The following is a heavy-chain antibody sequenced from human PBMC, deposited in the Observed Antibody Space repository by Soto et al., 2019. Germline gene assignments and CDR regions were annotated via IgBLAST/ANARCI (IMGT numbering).Heavy chain of an antibody. CDR1: GGSISSGGYY. Sequence: QVQLQESGPGLVKPSQTLSLTCTVSGGSISSGGYYWSWIRQHRGKGLEWIGYIYYSGSTYYNPSLWSGGAISVDTSKNQFSLKLNSVSTADAAVYYCARSGWYAHHYFAYWGQGTLVTVSS. D-gene: IGHD6-19*01. V-gene: IGHV4-31*03. CDR3: ARSGWYAHHYFAY. CDR2: IYYSGST. J-gene: IGHJ4*02.